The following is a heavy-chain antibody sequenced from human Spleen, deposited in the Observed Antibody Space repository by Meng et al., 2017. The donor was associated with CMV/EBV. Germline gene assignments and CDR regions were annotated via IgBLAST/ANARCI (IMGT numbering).Heavy chain of an antibody. CDR3: AKAHRDGYNRPFDY. Sequence: GESLKISCAASGFTFSSYAMSWVRQAPGKGLEWVSAISGSGGSTYYADSVKGRFTISRDNSKNTLYLQMNSLRAEDTAVYYCAKAHRDGYNRPFDYWGQGTLVTVSS. D-gene: IGHD5-24*01. J-gene: IGHJ4*02. CDR2: ISGSGGST. V-gene: IGHV3-23*01. CDR1: GFTFSSYA.